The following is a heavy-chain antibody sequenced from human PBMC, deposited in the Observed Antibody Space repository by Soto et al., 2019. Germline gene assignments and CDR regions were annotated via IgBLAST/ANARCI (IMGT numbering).Heavy chain of an antibody. Sequence: QVQLLESGGGLVKPGGSLRLSCAASEVTVSAYYMAWIRQAPGKGLDWISYISGDSRYTNYADSVKGRFTISRNNAKNSLYLQMIILRVEATGVYLCASGRQVRMADIWGQGTMVTVSS. CDR1: EVTVSAYY. CDR3: ASGRQVRMADI. V-gene: IGHV3-11*03. J-gene: IGHJ3*02. CDR2: ISGDSRYT. D-gene: IGHD2-15*01.